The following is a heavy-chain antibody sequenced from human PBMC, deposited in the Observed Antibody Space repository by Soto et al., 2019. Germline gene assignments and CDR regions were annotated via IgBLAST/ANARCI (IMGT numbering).Heavy chain of an antibody. CDR3: ASGWFGEFVYQFDY. Sequence: QVQLVQSGAEVKKPGASVKVSCKPSGYTFTSYGITWVRQAPGQGLEWMGWISAYNGNTNYAQKFQGRVTMTTDTPSSTAYMELRILGADDTAVYYCASGWFGEFVYQFDYWGQGTLVTVSS. CDR2: ISAYNGNT. J-gene: IGHJ4*02. D-gene: IGHD3-10*01. V-gene: IGHV1-18*01. CDR1: GYTFTSYG.